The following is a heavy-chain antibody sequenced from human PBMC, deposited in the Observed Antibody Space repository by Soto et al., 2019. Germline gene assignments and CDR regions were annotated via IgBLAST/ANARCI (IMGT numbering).Heavy chain of an antibody. Sequence: QVQLVESGGGVVQPGRSLRLSCAASGFTFSSYAMHWVRQAPGKGLEWVAVISYDGSNKYYADSVKGRFTISRDNSKNTLYLQMNSLRAEDTAVYYCEREVYGGNPFDYCGQGALVTVSS. CDR1: GFTFSSYA. V-gene: IGHV3-30-3*01. CDR3: EREVYGGNPFDY. J-gene: IGHJ4*02. CDR2: ISYDGSNK. D-gene: IGHD4-17*01.